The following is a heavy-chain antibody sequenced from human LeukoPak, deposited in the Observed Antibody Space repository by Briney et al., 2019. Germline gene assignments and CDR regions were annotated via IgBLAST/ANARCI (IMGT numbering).Heavy chain of an antibody. CDR2: ISSSSSYI. CDR1: GFTFSSYS. V-gene: IGHV3-21*01. Sequence: GGSLRLSCAASGFTFSSYSMNWVRQAPGKGLEWVSSISSSSSYIYYADSVKGRFTISRDNAKNSLYLQMNSLRAEDTAVYYCARGRGDYSGHDKWSFDYWGQGTLVTVSS. J-gene: IGHJ4*02. D-gene: IGHD5-12*01. CDR3: ARGRGDYSGHDKWSFDY.